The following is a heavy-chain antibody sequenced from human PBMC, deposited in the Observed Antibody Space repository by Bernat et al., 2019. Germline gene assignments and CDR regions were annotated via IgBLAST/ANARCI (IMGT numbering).Heavy chain of an antibody. D-gene: IGHD3-22*01. V-gene: IGHV3-7*01. Sequence: EVQLVESGGGLVQPGGSLRPSCAASGFTFSSYWMSWVRQAPGKGLEWVANIKQDGSEKYYVDSVKGRFTISRDNAKNSLYLQMNSLRAEDTAVYYCARDPLRRYYDSSGSRPYFDYWGQGTLVTVSS. J-gene: IGHJ4*02. CDR2: IKQDGSEK. CDR1: GFTFSSYW. CDR3: ARDPLRRYYDSSGSRPYFDY.